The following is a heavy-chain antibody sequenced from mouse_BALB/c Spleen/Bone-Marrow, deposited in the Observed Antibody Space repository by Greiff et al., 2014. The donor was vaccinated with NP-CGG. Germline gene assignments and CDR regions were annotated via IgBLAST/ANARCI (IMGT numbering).Heavy chain of an antibody. CDR2: IGNKPNGYTT. CDR1: GFTFTDYF. Sequence: DVQLVESGGGLVQPGGSLRLSCTTSGFTFTDYFMTWVRQPPGKALEWLGFIGNKPNGYTTEYNPSVKGRFTISRDNSQGILYLQMNTLRAEDSAIYYCARDYSGYFDFWGQGTTLTVSS. D-gene: IGHD5-1*01. CDR3: ARDYSGYFDF. V-gene: IGHV7-3*02. J-gene: IGHJ2*01.